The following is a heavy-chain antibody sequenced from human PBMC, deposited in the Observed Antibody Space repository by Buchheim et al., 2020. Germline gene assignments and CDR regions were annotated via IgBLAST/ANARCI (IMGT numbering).Heavy chain of an antibody. V-gene: IGHV4-30-2*01. CDR1: GGSISSGGYS. CDR3: ARCSSGSLKVDY. D-gene: IGHD6-19*01. J-gene: IGHJ4*02. CDR2: IYHSGST. Sequence: QLLLQESGSGLVKPSQTLSLTCAVSGGSISSGGYSWSWIRQPPGKGLEWIGYIYHSGSTYYNPSLKSRVTISVDRSKNKFSLKLSSVTAADTAVYYCARCSSGSLKVDYWGQGTL.